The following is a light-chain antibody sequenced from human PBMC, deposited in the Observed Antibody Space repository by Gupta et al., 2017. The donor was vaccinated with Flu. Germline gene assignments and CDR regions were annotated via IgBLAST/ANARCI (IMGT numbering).Light chain of an antibody. J-gene: IGLJ3*02. CDR3: NSRDSSGNWV. Sequence: SSALTQDPAVSVALGQTVRITFQGDSLRNYYASWYQQKPGQAPVLVIYDKNNRPSGIPDRFSGSRSGNTASLTITGAQEKDEADYYCNSRDSSGNWVFGGGTKLTVL. CDR2: DKN. V-gene: IGLV3-19*01. CDR1: SLRNYY.